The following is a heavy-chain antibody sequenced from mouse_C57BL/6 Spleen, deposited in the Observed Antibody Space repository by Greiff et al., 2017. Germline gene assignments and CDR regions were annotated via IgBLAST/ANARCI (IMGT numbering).Heavy chain of an antibody. J-gene: IGHJ3*01. Sequence: QVQLKQSGPELVKPGASVKISCKASGYAFSSSWMNWVKQRPGKGLEWIGRIYPGDGDTNYNGKFKGKATLTADKSSSTAYMQLSSLTSEDSAVYFCARGEKLGAFAYWGQGTLVTVSA. CDR3: ARGEKLGAFAY. V-gene: IGHV1-82*01. D-gene: IGHD4-1*01. CDR2: IYPGDGDT. CDR1: GYAFSSSW.